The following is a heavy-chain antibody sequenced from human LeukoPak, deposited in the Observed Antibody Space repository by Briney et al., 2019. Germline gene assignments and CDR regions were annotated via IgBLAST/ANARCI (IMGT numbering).Heavy chain of an antibody. D-gene: IGHD2-2*01. J-gene: IGHJ4*02. CDR1: GFTFSDYY. CDR2: ISSSSSYT. Sequence: PGGSLRLSCAASGFTFSDYYMSWIRQAPGKGLEWVSYISSSSSYTNYADSVKGRFTISGDNAKNSLYLQMNSLRAEDTAVYYCARGGPAAFDYWGQGTLVTVSS. V-gene: IGHV3-11*06. CDR3: ARGGPAAFDY.